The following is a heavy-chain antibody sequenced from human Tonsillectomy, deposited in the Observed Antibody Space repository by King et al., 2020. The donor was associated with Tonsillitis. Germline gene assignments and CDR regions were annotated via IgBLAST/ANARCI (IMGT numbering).Heavy chain of an antibody. Sequence: VQMVESGGGVVQPGRSLRLSCAASGFTFSSYGMHWVRQAPGKGLEWVAVIWYHGNYRYYADSVKGRFTISRDNSKNTLYLQMNSMLAEYTAVYYCARDGPNYDYMDVWGTGTTVTVSS. CDR3: ARDGPNYDYMDV. J-gene: IGHJ6*03. CDR2: IWYHGNYR. V-gene: IGHV3-33*08. CDR1: GFTFSSYG.